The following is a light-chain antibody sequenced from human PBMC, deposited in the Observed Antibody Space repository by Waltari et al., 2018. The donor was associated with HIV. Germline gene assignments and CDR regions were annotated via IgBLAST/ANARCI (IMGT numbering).Light chain of an antibody. V-gene: IGLV6-57*01. CDR2: KDD. CDR1: SGSIASNY. J-gene: IGLJ2*01. CDR3: QSYDNENPVL. Sequence: NFMLTQPHSVSASPGKTVTISCTRSSGSIASNYVQWYQRRPGSSPTTVIYKDDQRPSGVPDRFSGSIDSSSNSASLTISGLRTEDEADYYCQSYDNENPVLFGGGTKLTVL.